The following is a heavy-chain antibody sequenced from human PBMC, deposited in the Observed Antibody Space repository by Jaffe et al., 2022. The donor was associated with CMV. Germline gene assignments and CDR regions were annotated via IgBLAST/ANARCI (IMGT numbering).Heavy chain of an antibody. V-gene: IGHV3-48*03. Sequence: EVQLVESGGGLVQPGGSLRLSCAASGFTFSSYEMNWVRQAPGKGLEWVSYISSSGSTIYYADSVKGRFTISRDNAKNSLYLQMNSLRAEDTAVYYCKVKQWLKGAFDIWGQGTMVTVSS. CDR3: KVKQWLKGAFDI. CDR1: GFTFSSYE. CDR2: ISSSGSTI. D-gene: IGHD6-19*01. J-gene: IGHJ3*02.